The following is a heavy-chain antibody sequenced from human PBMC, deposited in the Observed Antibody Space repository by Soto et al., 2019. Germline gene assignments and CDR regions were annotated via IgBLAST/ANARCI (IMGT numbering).Heavy chain of an antibody. CDR3: AKDKALLWFGELSCLFDY. J-gene: IGHJ4*02. CDR2: ISGSGGST. V-gene: IGHV3-23*01. CDR1: GFTFSSYA. Sequence: GGSLRLSCAASGFTFSSYAMSWVRQAPGKGLEWVSAISGSGGSTYYADSVKGRFTISRDNSKNTLYLQMNSLRAEDTAVYYCAKDKALLWFGELSCLFDYWGQGTLVTVSS. D-gene: IGHD3-10*01.